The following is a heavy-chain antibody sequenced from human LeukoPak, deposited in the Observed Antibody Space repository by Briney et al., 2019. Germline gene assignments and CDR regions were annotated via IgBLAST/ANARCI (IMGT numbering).Heavy chain of an antibody. CDR3: ARDQSRGYGFDY. CDR1: GYTFTSYA. Sequence: ASVKVSCKASGYTFTSYAMNWVRQATGQGLEWMGWMNPNSGNTGYAQKFQGRVTMTKNTSISTAYMELSSLRSEDTAVYYCARDQSRGYGFDYWGQGTLVTVSS. V-gene: IGHV1-8*02. D-gene: IGHD5-12*01. CDR2: MNPNSGNT. J-gene: IGHJ4*02.